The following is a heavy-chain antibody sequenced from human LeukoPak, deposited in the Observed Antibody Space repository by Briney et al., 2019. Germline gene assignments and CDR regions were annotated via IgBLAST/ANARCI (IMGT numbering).Heavy chain of an antibody. CDR1: GFTFSNYW. V-gene: IGHV3-7*03. J-gene: IGHJ4*02. CDR3: ATVSTTVTNLFDS. CDR2: IKRDGSEK. D-gene: IGHD4-17*01. Sequence: GGSLRLSCEASGFTFSNYWMSWVRQTPEKGLEWVANIKRDGSEKYYGDSVKGRFTISRDNARKSLYLQMSSLRAEDTAVYYCATVSTTVTNLFDSWGQGTLVTVS.